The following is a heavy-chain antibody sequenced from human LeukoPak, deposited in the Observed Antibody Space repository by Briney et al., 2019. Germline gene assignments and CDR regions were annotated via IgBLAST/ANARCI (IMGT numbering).Heavy chain of an antibody. CDR3: ARSVGTLDF. J-gene: IGHJ4*02. V-gene: IGHV3-48*04. CDR2: ITSSSSTI. CDR1: GFTFSDYS. Sequence: PGGSLRLSCAASGFTFSDYSMNWVRQAPGKGLEWLSYITSSSSTIYYADSVKGRFTVSRDDAKNSLYLQMNSLRAEDTAVYYCARSVGTLDFWGQGTLVTVSS. D-gene: IGHD3/OR15-3a*01.